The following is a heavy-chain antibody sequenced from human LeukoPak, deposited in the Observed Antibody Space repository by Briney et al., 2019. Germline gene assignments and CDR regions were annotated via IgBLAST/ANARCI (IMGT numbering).Heavy chain of an antibody. V-gene: IGHV1-18*01. CDR2: ISPFNGNT. J-gene: IGHJ6*02. D-gene: IGHD2-15*01. CDR1: GYTFTCYG. Sequence: ASVKVSCKASGYTFTCYGISWVRQAPGQGLEWMGWISPFNGNTNYAQKVQGRVTMTTDTSTRTVYMELRSLRSDDTAVYYCARDLDIVVVAAALRHYGLDVWGQGTTVTVSS. CDR3: ARDLDIVVVAAALRHYGLDV.